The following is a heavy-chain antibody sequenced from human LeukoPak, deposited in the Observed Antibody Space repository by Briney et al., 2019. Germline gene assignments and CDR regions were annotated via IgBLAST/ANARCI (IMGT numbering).Heavy chain of an antibody. V-gene: IGHV3-13*01. CDR3: ARQMTPHGNFDY. Sequence: GGSLRLSCAASGFTLSNFAMHWVRQATGKGLEWVSAIGTAGDTFYPGSVKGRFTISRENAKNSLYLQMNNLRAEDTAVYYCARQMTPHGNFDYWSQGTLVTVSS. CDR1: GFTLSNFA. J-gene: IGHJ4*02. D-gene: IGHD1-26*01. CDR2: IGTAGDT.